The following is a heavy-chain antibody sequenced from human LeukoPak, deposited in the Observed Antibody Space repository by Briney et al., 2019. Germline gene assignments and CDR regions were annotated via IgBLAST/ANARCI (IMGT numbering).Heavy chain of an antibody. Sequence: GASVKVSCKGSGYNFDRYGVNWVRQAPGQGLEWGGRISTYNGNTFYAQKFEGRVSMTTDTSTNTVYMDLRSLRSDDTAVYYCARDLEHCRNIICSNSAYWGQGTLVTVSS. J-gene: IGHJ4*02. CDR1: GYNFDRYG. CDR2: ISTYNGNT. CDR3: ARDLEHCRNIICSNSAY. V-gene: IGHV1-18*04. D-gene: IGHD2-2*01.